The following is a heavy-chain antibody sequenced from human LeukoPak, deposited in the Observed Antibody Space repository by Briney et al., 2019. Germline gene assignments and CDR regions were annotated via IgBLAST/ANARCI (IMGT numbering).Heavy chain of an antibody. CDR1: GGSISRGGDY. CDR2: IYHSGST. J-gene: IGHJ5*02. CDR3: ARKGTYDYVWGSYRPNYNWFDP. V-gene: IGHV4-31*03. D-gene: IGHD3-16*02. Sequence: SETLSLTCTVSGGSISRGGDYWIWIRQHPGKGLEWIGYIYHSGSTYYNPSLKSRSTISVDTSKNQFSLRLSSVTAADTAVYYCARKGTYDYVWGSYRPNYNWFDPWGQGTLVTVSS.